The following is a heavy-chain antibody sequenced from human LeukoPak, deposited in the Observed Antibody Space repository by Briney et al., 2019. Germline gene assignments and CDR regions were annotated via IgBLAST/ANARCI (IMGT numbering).Heavy chain of an antibody. CDR2: ISAYNGDT. D-gene: IGHD4-17*01. Sequence: GASVKVSCKASGYNFSNYGISWVRQAPGHGLEWMGWISAYNGDTNSAQKLQDRVTMTTDTSTNTAYMELRSHRSDDTAFYYCAGAPSFGDYGGDHWGQGTLVTVSS. J-gene: IGHJ4*02. V-gene: IGHV1-18*01. CDR1: GYNFSNYG. CDR3: AGAPSFGDYGGDH.